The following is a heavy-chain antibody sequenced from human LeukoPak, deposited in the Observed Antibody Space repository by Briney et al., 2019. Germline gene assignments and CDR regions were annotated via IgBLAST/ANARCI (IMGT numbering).Heavy chain of an antibody. Sequence: PGGSLRLSCAASGFTFSGSAMHWVRQASGKGLEGVGRIRSKANSYATAYAASVKGRFTISRDDSKNTAYLQMNSLKTEDTAVYYCTRRSPVRNWGQGTLVTVSS. CDR2: IRSKANSYAT. J-gene: IGHJ4*02. D-gene: IGHD1-26*01. CDR3: TRRSPVRN. CDR1: GFTFSGSA. V-gene: IGHV3-73*01.